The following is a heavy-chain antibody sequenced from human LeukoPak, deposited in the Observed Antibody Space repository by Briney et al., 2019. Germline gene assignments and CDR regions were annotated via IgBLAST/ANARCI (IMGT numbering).Heavy chain of an antibody. V-gene: IGHV3-43D*03. Sequence: GGSLRLSCAASGFIFVDYAMHWVRQAPGKGLEWVSLISWDGGSTYYADSVKGRFIVSRDNSKNSLYLQMNSLRAEDTALYYCAKDMDSYDSSGYSDYWGQGTLVTVSS. D-gene: IGHD3-22*01. CDR2: ISWDGGST. CDR1: GFIFVDYA. J-gene: IGHJ4*02. CDR3: AKDMDSYDSSGYSDY.